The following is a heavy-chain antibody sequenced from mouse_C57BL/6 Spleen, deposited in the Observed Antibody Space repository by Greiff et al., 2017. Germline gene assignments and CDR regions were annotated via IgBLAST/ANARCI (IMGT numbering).Heavy chain of an antibody. Sequence: EVHLVESGGGLVKPGGSLKLSCAASGFTFSSYTMSWVRQTPEKRLEWVATISGGGGNTYYPDSVKGRFTISRDNAKNTLYLQMSSLRSEDTALYYCARPYYGSGYFDVWGTGTTVTVSS. CDR1: GFTFSSYT. D-gene: IGHD1-1*01. CDR2: ISGGGGNT. J-gene: IGHJ1*03. V-gene: IGHV5-9*01. CDR3: ARPYYGSGYFDV.